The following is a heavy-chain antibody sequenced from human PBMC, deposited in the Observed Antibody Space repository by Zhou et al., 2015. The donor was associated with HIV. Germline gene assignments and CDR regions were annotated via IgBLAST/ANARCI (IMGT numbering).Heavy chain of an antibody. D-gene: IGHD3-10*01. CDR2: INPSGGST. Sequence: QVQLVQSGAEVRKPGASVKVSCKTSGYTFTSYYVHWVRQAPGQGLEWMGIINPSGGSTTYTQKFQGRVTMTRDTSTSTVYMELSSLRSEDTAVYYCARDKNTWGYYSASRSHGGWLDPWGQGTLVTVSS. CDR1: GYTFTSYY. CDR3: ARDKNTWGYYSASRSHGGWLDP. J-gene: IGHJ5*02. V-gene: IGHV1-46*01.